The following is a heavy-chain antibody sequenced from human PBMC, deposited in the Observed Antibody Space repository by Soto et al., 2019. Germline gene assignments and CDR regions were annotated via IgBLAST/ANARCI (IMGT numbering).Heavy chain of an antibody. CDR2: ISGSGGST. J-gene: IGHJ6*02. CDR1: GFTFSSYA. CDR3: AKDPCSGYDFDCYYGMDV. Sequence: PGGSLRLSCAASGFTFSSYAMSWVRQAPGKGLEWVSAISGSGGSTYYADSVKGRFTISRDNSKNTLYLQMNSLRAEDTAVYYCAKDPCSGYDFDCYYGMDVWGQGTTVTVSS. D-gene: IGHD5-12*01. V-gene: IGHV3-23*01.